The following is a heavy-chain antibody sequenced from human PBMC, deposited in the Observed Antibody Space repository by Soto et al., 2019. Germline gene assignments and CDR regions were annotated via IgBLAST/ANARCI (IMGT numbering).Heavy chain of an antibody. V-gene: IGHV3-23*01. CDR2: ISAGGDRT. CDR1: GFTFSNYP. J-gene: IGHJ4*02. CDR3: ARRV. Sequence: EVQVSESGGGLVQPGGSLRLSCATSGFTFSNYPMNWVRQAPGKGLEWVSGISAGGDRTYYADSVKGRFTIFRDNSKSSVSVRMNSLRVEDTAVYYCARRVWGQGTLVTVSS.